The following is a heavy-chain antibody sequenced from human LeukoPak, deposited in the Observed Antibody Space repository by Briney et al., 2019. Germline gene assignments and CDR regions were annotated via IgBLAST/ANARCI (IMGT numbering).Heavy chain of an antibody. CDR2: IYSGGST. J-gene: IGHJ4*02. Sequence: PGGSLRLSCAASGFTVSSNYMSWVRQAPGKGLEWVSVIYSGGSTYYAGSVKGRFTISRDNSKNTLYLQMNSLRAEDTAVYYCARAGTWVRGVFDYWGQGTLVTVSS. CDR3: ARAGTWVRGVFDY. V-gene: IGHV3-66*02. D-gene: IGHD3-10*01. CDR1: GFTVSSNY.